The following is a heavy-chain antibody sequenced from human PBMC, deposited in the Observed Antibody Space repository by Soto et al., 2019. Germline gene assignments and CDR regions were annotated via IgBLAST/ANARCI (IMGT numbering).Heavy chain of an antibody. Sequence: GGSLRLSCAASGFTFSSYWMSWVRQAPGKGLEWVANIKQDGSEKYYVDSVKGQFTISRDNAKNSLYLQMNSLRAEDTAVYYCARVSNYFGYYFDYWGQGTLVTVSS. CDR1: GFTFSSYW. D-gene: IGHD4-4*01. V-gene: IGHV3-7*03. CDR3: ARVSNYFGYYFDY. CDR2: IKQDGSEK. J-gene: IGHJ4*02.